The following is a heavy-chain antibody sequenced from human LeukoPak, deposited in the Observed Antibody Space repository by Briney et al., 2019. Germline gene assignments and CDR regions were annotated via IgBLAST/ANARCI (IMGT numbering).Heavy chain of an antibody. CDR2: IWYDGRKT. D-gene: IGHD4-17*01. Sequence: PGGSLRLSCAASGFTFSNYGMQWIRQAPGKGLEWVAVIWYDGRKTYYADSVRGRFTISRDNSKNTLFLQMNNLRAEDTAIYFCAKDLGTTGMYFQYWGQGNLVTV. CDR3: AKDLGTTGMYFQY. V-gene: IGHV3-33*06. J-gene: IGHJ4*02. CDR1: GFTFSNYG.